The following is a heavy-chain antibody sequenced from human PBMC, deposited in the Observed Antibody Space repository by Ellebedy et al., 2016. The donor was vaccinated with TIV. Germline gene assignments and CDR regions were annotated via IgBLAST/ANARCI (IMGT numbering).Heavy chain of an antibody. CDR1: GFMFSDYV. CDR2: VRQKFRSYAT. Sequence: GGSLRLSCAASGFMFSDYVMDWVRQAPGKGLEWVGRVRQKFRSYATEYAASVKGRFTISRDDSKSSLYLEMNSLKTEDTALYYCTAGAQGSGSHDHWGQGTLVTVSS. V-gene: IGHV3-72*01. CDR3: TAGAQGSGSHDH. D-gene: IGHD2-15*01. J-gene: IGHJ4*02.